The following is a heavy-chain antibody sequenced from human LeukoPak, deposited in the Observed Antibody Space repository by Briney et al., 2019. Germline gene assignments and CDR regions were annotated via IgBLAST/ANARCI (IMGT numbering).Heavy chain of an antibody. CDR1: GYSISSGYY. V-gene: IGHV4-38-2*02. J-gene: IGHJ4*02. CDR3: ARAIEVGAMTPFDY. D-gene: IGHD1-26*01. Sequence: SETLSLTCTVSGYSISSGYYWGWVRQPPGKGLEWIGSIYHSGSTYYNPSLKSRVTISGDTSKNQFSLKLTSVTAADTAVYYCARAIEVGAMTPFDYWGQGTLVTVSS. CDR2: IYHSGST.